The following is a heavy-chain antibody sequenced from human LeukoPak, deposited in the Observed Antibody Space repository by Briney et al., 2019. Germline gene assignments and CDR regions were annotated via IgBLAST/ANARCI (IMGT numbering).Heavy chain of an antibody. CDR2: INPSGGST. V-gene: IGHV1-46*01. CDR1: GYTFTDYY. J-gene: IGHJ1*01. CDR3: ARGPHIRITIFSQYFQH. Sequence: GASVKVSCKASGYTFTDYYMHWVRQAPGQGLEWMGIINPSGGSTSYAQKFQGRVTMTRDTSTSTVYMELSSLRSEDTAVYFCARGPHIRITIFSQYFQHWGQGTLVTVSS. D-gene: IGHD3-9*01.